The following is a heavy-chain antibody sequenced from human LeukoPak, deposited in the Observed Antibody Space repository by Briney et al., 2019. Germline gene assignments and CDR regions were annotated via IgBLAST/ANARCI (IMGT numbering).Heavy chain of an antibody. CDR3: ARDSDYYDSSGYQYRGFDP. CDR2: IHPSGML. Sequence: PSETLSLTCTVSGASFSSGDQYWNWIRQSPGKGLEWIGSIHPSGMLYNNPSLESRVTISVDTSKNQLSLKLSSVTAADTAVYYCARDSDYYDSSGYQYRGFDPWGQGTLVTVSS. D-gene: IGHD3-22*01. CDR1: GASFSSGDQY. V-gene: IGHV4-39*07. J-gene: IGHJ5*02.